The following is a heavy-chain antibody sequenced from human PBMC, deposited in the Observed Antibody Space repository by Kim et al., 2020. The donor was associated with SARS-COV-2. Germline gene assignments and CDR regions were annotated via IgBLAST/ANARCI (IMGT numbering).Heavy chain of an antibody. CDR1: GASISSGDYY. CDR2: ISYTGST. CDR3: ARQTMRRLWFGALGDF. J-gene: IGHJ4*01. V-gene: IGHV4-39*01. D-gene: IGHD3-10*01. Sequence: SETLSLTCTVSGASISSGDYYWGWIRQPPGKGLEWIGSISYTGSTYYNPSLKSRVTMSVDTSKNQFSLRLSSVTAADTALYSCARQTMRRLWFGALGDF.